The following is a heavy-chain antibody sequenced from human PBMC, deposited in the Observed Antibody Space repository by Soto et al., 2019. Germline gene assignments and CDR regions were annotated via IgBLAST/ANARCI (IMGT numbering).Heavy chain of an antibody. CDR2: VYWDDDK. J-gene: IGHJ4*02. Sequence: QITLNESGPALVKPTQTLTLTCTFSGFSLNTRDVGVGWIRQPPGKALEWLGVVYWDDDKTYSPSLTSRLTITKDTPKNPVVLRMTKMDPVDTATYYCAHCRGGVASFWGQGTLVTVSS. CDR1: GFSLNTRDVG. V-gene: IGHV2-5*02. CDR3: AHCRGGVASF. D-gene: IGHD3-16*01.